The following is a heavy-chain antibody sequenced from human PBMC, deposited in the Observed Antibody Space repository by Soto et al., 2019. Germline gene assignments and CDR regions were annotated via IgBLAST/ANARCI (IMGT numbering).Heavy chain of an antibody. V-gene: IGHV3-23*01. D-gene: IGHD5-12*01. CDR2: ISGSGDGT. CDR3: AGPGYSSQDY. J-gene: IGHJ4*02. Sequence: EVQLLESGGGLVQPGGSLRLSCAASGFMFSSFALSWVRQVPGMGLEWVSAISGSGDGTDYADSVKGRFTISRDNSKNTLYLQMNSLRAEDTAVYYCAGPGYSSQDYWGQGALVTVSS. CDR1: GFMFSSFA.